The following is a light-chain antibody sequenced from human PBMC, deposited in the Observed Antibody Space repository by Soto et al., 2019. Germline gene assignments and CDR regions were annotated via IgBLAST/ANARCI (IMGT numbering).Light chain of an antibody. V-gene: IGKV1-27*01. CDR2: AAS. Sequence: DIQMTQSPSSLSASVGDRVTVTCRASQGISSYLAWYQQKPGKVPKLLIFAASTLQPGVPSRFSGSGSGTDFTLTIRSLQPEDVATYYRQKYDSASSPTFGGGTKVEIK. CDR1: QGISSY. CDR3: QKYDSASSPT. J-gene: IGKJ4*01.